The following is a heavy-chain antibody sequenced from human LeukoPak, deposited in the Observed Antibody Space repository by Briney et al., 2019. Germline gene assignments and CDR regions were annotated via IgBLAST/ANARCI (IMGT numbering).Heavy chain of an antibody. J-gene: IGHJ4*02. Sequence: SETLSLTCAVYGGSFSGYYWSWIRQPPGKGLEWIGEINHSGSTNYNPSLKSRVTISVDTSKDQFSLKLSSVTAADTAVYYCARDGGTGDDYFDYWGQGTLVTVSS. D-gene: IGHD7-27*01. CDR1: GGSFSGYY. CDR2: INHSGST. V-gene: IGHV4-34*01. CDR3: ARDGGTGDDYFDY.